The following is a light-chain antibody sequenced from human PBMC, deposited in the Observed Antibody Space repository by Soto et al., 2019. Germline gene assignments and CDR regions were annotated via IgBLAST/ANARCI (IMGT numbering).Light chain of an antibody. CDR1: SSNIGGNS. CDR3: SAWDDSLNGWV. Sequence: QSVLTQPPSASGTPGQRVTISCSGSSSNIGGNSVDWYQQLPGTAPKLLIYSNNQRPSGVPDRFSGSKSGTSASLAISGLQSEDEADYYCSAWDDSLNGWVFGGGTKVTVL. V-gene: IGLV1-44*01. CDR2: SNN. J-gene: IGLJ3*02.